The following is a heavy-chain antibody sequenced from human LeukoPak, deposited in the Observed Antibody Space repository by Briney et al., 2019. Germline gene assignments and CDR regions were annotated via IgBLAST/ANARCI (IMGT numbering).Heavy chain of an antibody. V-gene: IGHV3-74*01. CDR3: ASPETGGFFDY. CDR2: INGDGSST. Sequence: PGGSLRLSCVASGFTFSSHWVHWARQVPGKGLVWVSRINGDGSSTNYADSVKGRFTISRDNAKNTLYLQMNSLTIEDTAVYYCASPETGGFFDYWGQGTLVTVAA. J-gene: IGHJ4*02. CDR1: GFTFSSHW. D-gene: IGHD7-27*01.